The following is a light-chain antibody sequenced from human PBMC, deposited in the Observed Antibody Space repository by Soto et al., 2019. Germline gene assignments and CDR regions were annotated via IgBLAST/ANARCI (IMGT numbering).Light chain of an antibody. J-gene: IGKJ2*01. Sequence: DIQMTQSPSSLSASVGDRVTITCRASQSISSYLNWYQQRPGKAPDLLIYAASSLQSGVPSRFSGSGSGTDFSLTISSLQPEDFATYYCQQSYIMPYTFGQGTKLEIK. CDR3: QQSYIMPYT. CDR1: QSISSY. CDR2: AAS. V-gene: IGKV1-39*01.